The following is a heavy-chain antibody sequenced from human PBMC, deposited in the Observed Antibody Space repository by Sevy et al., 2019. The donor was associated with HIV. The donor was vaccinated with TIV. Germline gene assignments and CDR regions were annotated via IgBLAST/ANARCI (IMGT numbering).Heavy chain of an antibody. V-gene: IGHV3-7*01. CDR1: GFTFSYSG. CDR3: ARAMGV. CDR2: INQDGSEI. J-gene: IGHJ6*02. Sequence: GGSLRLSCAASGFTFSYSGMHWVRQAPGQGLEWVANINQDGSEIYYVDSVKGRFTISRENAKNSGYLQMHSLRVEDSGVYYCARAMGVWGQGTTVTVSS.